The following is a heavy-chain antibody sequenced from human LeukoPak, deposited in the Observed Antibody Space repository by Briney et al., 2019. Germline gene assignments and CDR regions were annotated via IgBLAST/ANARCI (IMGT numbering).Heavy chain of an antibody. D-gene: IGHD2-2*01. Sequence: PGRSLRLSCAASGFTFSSYAMHWVRQAPGKGLEWVAVISYDGSNKYYADSVKGRFTISRDNSKNTLYLQMNSLRAEDTAVYYCARDLSVVPAFPFDPWGQGTLATVSS. J-gene: IGHJ5*02. CDR1: GFTFSSYA. CDR3: ARDLSVVPAFPFDP. CDR2: ISYDGSNK. V-gene: IGHV3-30-3*01.